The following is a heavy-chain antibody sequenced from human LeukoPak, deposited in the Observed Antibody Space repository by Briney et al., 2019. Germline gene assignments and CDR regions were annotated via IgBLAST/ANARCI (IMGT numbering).Heavy chain of an antibody. CDR1: GFTFSSYW. V-gene: IGHV3-74*01. CDR2: IKSDGSST. D-gene: IGHD4-23*01. Sequence: PGGSLRLSCAASGFTFSSYWMHWVRQAPGKGLVWVSRIKSDGSSTTYADSVKGRFTISRDNAKNTLYPQMNSLRAEDTAVYYCARDLSSTVVTLGIVDYWGQGTLVTVSS. CDR3: ARDLSSTVVTLGIVDY. J-gene: IGHJ4*02.